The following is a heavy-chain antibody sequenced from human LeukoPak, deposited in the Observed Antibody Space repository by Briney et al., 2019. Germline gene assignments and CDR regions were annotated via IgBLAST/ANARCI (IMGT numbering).Heavy chain of an antibody. D-gene: IGHD2-2*01. J-gene: IGHJ4*02. Sequence: ASVKVSCKVSGYTLTELSMHWVRQAPGKGLEWMGGFDPEDGETIYAQKFQGRVTMTEDTSTDTAYMELSSLRSEDTAVYYCATARIEDIVVVPATMSSDYWGQGTLVTVSS. CDR1: GYTLTELS. V-gene: IGHV1-24*01. CDR3: ATARIEDIVVVPATMSSDY. CDR2: FDPEDGET.